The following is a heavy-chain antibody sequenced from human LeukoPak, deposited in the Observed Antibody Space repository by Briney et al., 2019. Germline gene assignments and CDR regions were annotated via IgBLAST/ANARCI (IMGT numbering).Heavy chain of an antibody. V-gene: IGHV4-39*02. Sequence: SQTLSLTCTVSGGSISSGSYYWGWIRQPPGKGLEWIGSIYYSGSTYYNPSLKSRVTISVDTSKNQFSLKLSSVTAADTAVYYCARDGDGYRGGIDYWGQGTLVTVSS. J-gene: IGHJ4*02. D-gene: IGHD5-24*01. CDR1: GGSISSGSYY. CDR2: IYYSGST. CDR3: ARDGDGYRGGIDY.